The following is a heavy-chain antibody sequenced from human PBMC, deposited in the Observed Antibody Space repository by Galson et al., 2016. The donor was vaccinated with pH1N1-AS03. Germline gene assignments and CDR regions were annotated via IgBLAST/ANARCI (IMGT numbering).Heavy chain of an antibody. CDR3: VRGGREIRSDAIFPGGADS. J-gene: IGHJ4*02. Sequence: SETLSLTCTVSGGSINSHYWSWIRQPPGKGLEWIGSIYHTGTSHYNPSVKSRVIISVDTSKNQFSLKLSSVSAADTAVYYCVRGGREIRSDAIFPGGADSWGRGTLVSVSS. V-gene: IGHV4-4*09. D-gene: IGHD2-15*01. CDR2: IYHTGTS. CDR1: GGSINSHY.